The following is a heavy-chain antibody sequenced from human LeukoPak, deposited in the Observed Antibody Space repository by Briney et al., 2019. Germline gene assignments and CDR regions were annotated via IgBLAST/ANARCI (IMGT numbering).Heavy chain of an antibody. Sequence: GGSLTLFCAASGFIFSDYYMSWLRQARGEGLEGVSYISSSGSTIYYGDSVKGRFTISRDNAKNSLYLQMNSLTPEDTAVYYCARVHDYNDRPFFYYGMDVWGQGTTV. CDR2: ISSSGSTI. V-gene: IGHV3-11*01. CDR3: ARVHDYNDRPFFYYGMDV. CDR1: GFIFSDYY. D-gene: IGHD4-11*01. J-gene: IGHJ6*02.